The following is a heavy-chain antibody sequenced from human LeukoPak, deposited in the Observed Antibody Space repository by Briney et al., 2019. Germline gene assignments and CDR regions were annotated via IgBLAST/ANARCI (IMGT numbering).Heavy chain of an antibody. CDR3: TRMTTGHDY. J-gene: IGHJ4*02. V-gene: IGHV4-34*01. Sequence: SETLSLTSALSGVSFDDYYWCWVRQTPGKGLEWIGEINHSGYTNDSPSLKSRVTLSIDTSRKQFSLNLRSVTVADAGIYYCTRMTTGHDYWGQGTLVTVSS. CDR1: GVSFDDYY. D-gene: IGHD4-17*01. CDR2: INHSGYT.